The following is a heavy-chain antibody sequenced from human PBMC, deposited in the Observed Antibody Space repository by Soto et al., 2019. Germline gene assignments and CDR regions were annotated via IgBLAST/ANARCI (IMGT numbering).Heavy chain of an antibody. D-gene: IGHD6-13*01. CDR2: ISGSNGNT. Sequence: QVQLVQSGAEVKKPGASVKVSCKASGYTFTSYGWVRQAPGQGLEWMGWISGSNGNTNYAQKLQGRVTMTTDTSTSTAYMELRSLRSHDTAVYYCARVRTAPGSYYFDYSGQGTLVTVSS. CDR3: ARVRTAPGSYYFDY. J-gene: IGHJ4*02. V-gene: IGHV1-18*01. CDR1: GYTFTSYG.